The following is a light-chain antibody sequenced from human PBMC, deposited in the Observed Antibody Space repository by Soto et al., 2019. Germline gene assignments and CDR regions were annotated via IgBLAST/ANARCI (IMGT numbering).Light chain of an antibody. CDR3: QSYDSSLSGWV. V-gene: IGLV1-40*01. J-gene: IGLJ2*01. Sequence: QPVLTQPPSVSGAPGQRVTISCTGSSSNIGAGYDVHWYQQLPRTAPKLLIYGNSNRPSGVPDRFSGSKSGTSASLAITGLQAEDEADYYCQSYDSSLSGWVFGGGTKLTVL. CDR2: GNS. CDR1: SSNIGAGYD.